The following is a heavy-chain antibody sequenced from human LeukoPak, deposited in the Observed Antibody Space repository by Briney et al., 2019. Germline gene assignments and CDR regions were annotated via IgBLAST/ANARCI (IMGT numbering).Heavy chain of an antibody. CDR2: IWYDGSNE. CDR3: ARVGYSSSWYVLGYMDV. CDR1: GFTFSHYG. J-gene: IGHJ6*03. Sequence: PGGSLRLSCAASGFTFSHYGMHWVRQAPGKGLEWVAVIWYDGSNEYYADSVKGQFTISRDNSKNTLYLQMNSLRAEDTAVYYCARVGYSSSWYVLGYMDVWGKGTTVTVSS. V-gene: IGHV3-33*01. D-gene: IGHD6-13*01.